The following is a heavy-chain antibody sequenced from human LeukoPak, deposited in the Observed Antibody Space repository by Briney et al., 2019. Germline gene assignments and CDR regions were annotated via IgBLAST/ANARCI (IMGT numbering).Heavy chain of an antibody. CDR3: ARGRPHGNDY. J-gene: IGHJ4*02. Sequence: GGSLRLSCEASAFIFSGHWLNWVRQTPGKGLEWVASIKEDGSERQYVDSVKGRFIISRDNTKASLYLQMNSLRVEDTAVYYCARGRPHGNDYWGQGTLVTVSS. D-gene: IGHD4-23*01. V-gene: IGHV3-7*01. CDR2: IKEDGSER. CDR1: AFIFSGHW.